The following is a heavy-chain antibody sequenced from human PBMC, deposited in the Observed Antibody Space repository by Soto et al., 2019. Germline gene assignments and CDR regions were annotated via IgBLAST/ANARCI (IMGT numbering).Heavy chain of an antibody. CDR3: AKDGVLVVADSPRDCFDL. V-gene: IGHV3-23*01. CDR1: GFTFSSYA. CDR2: ISGRGGST. J-gene: IGHJ5*02. D-gene: IGHD2-15*01. Sequence: LSLTCAASGFTFSSYAMSWVRQAPGKGLEWVSAISGRGGSTYYADSVKGQVTISRDNSKNTRYLQMNSLRAEDTTLYSCAKDGVLVVADSPRDCFDLWGQGTMVTVSS.